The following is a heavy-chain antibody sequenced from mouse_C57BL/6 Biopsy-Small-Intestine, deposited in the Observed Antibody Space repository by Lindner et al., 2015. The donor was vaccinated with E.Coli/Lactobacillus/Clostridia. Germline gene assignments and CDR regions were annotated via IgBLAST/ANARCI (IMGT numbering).Heavy chain of an antibody. J-gene: IGHJ3*01. Sequence: SVKVSCKASGYTFTSYGFTWVRQAPGQGLEWMGWINAYNGNTNYAQKFQGRVTMTTDTSTSTVHMELRSLRSDDTALYYCARDSRTGTPFIWGQGTMVTISS. CDR3: ARDSRTGTPFI. CDR1: GYTFTSYG. V-gene: IGHV1-20*01. D-gene: IGHD4-1*01. CDR2: INAYNGNT.